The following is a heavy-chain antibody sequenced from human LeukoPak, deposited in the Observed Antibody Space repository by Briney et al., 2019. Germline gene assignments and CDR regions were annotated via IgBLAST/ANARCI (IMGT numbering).Heavy chain of an antibody. D-gene: IGHD3-9*01. CDR1: GGSISSYY. V-gene: IGHV4-59*08. Sequence: SETLSLTCTVSGGSISSYYWSWIRQPPGKGLEWIGYIYYSGSTNYNPSLKSRLTITVDPAKNQFSLKLSSVTAADTAVYYCARHFDWSHYYYGMDVWGQGTTVTVSS. CDR2: IYYSGST. CDR3: ARHFDWSHYYYGMDV. J-gene: IGHJ6*02.